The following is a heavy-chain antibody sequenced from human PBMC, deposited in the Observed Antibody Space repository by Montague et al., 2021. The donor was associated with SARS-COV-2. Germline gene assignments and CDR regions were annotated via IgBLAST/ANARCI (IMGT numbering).Heavy chain of an antibody. J-gene: IGHJ4*02. CDR3: ARGPVGVAARPRYYFDQ. CDR2: VSHSGHT. CDR1: GGSLSGDH. D-gene: IGHD6-6*01. Sequence: SETLSLTCAVYGGSLSGDHWSWIRQPPGKGLEWIGEVSHSGHTNYNVSXXSRVTMSVDTSKSQFSLKVRSVTAADTAVYYCARGPVGVAARPRYYFDQWGQGTLVTVSS. V-gene: IGHV4-34*01.